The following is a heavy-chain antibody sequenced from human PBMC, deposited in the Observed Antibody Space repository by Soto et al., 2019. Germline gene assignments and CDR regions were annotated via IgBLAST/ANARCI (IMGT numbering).Heavy chain of an antibody. CDR2: SYYSGSI. J-gene: IGHJ4*02. CDR1: GGSLTTSSYY. D-gene: IGHD2-2*01. CDR3: ARHGPRGAPRPQLAGDY. V-gene: IGHV4-39*01. Sequence: ASETLSLTCSVSGGSLTTSSYYWGWIRQPPGKGLEWIGISYYSGSIYYNPSLKSRLTISVDTSRNQFYLKLRSVTAADTAIYYCARHGPRGAPRPQLAGDYWGQGTLVTVSS.